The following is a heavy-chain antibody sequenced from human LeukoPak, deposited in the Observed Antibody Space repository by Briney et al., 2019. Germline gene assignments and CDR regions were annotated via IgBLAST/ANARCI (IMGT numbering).Heavy chain of an antibody. CDR1: GFTFSSYA. CDR2: ISGSGGST. CDR3: ARGMVITTALVDY. Sequence: GGSLRLSCAASGFTFSSYAMSWVRQAPGKGLEWVSAISGSGGSTYYADSVKGRFTISGDNAKNSLYLQMNSLRAEDTAVYYCARGMVITTALVDYWGQGTLVTVSS. D-gene: IGHD3-22*01. J-gene: IGHJ4*02. V-gene: IGHV3-23*01.